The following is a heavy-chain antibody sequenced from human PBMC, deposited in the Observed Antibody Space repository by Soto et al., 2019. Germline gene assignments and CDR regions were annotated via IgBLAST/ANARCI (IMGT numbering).Heavy chain of an antibody. D-gene: IGHD3-22*01. V-gene: IGHV4-39*01. Sequence: PSETLSLTCTVSGGSISSSSYYWGWIRQPPGKGLEWIGSIYYSGSTYYNPSLKSRVTISVDTSKNQFSLKLSSVTAADTAVYYCARQDYYDSSVIPWALLYWGQGTLVSVSS. CDR2: IYYSGST. J-gene: IGHJ4*02. CDR1: GGSISSSSYY. CDR3: ARQDYYDSSVIPWALLY.